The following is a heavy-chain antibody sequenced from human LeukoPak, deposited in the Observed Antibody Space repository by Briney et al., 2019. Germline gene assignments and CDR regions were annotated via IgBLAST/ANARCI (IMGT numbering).Heavy chain of an antibody. V-gene: IGHV1-18*01. Sequence: ASVKVSCKASGYTFTSYGISWVRQAPGQGLEWMGWISAYNGNTNYAQKLQGRVTMTTDTSTSTAYMELRSLRSDDTAVYYCARLPEAGYCSSTSCYYDTFDYWGQGTLVTVSS. J-gene: IGHJ4*02. CDR1: GYTFTSYG. CDR2: ISAYNGNT. D-gene: IGHD2-2*01. CDR3: ARLPEAGYCSSTSCYYDTFDY.